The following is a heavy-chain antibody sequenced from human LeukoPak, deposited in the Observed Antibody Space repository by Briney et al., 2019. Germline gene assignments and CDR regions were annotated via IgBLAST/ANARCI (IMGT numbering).Heavy chain of an antibody. CDR2: INPNSGGT. Sequence: GTSVKVSFKASGSTFTCYYIHLVRQAPGQGLDWMGFINPNSGGTNYEKKFQGRVTMTRVKSIRTAYKELRRTRSDDTAVHYCARDSVDIVVVPAAMEVDYWGEGALVTVSS. J-gene: IGHJ4*02. CDR3: ARDSVDIVVVPAAMEVDY. CDR1: GSTFTCYY. D-gene: IGHD2-2*03. V-gene: IGHV1-2*02.